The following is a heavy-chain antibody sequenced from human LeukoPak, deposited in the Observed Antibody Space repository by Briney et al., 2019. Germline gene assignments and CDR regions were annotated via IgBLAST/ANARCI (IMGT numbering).Heavy chain of an antibody. CDR3: AKSESGWYFGDAFDI. CDR1: GFTFSSYA. J-gene: IGHJ3*02. CDR2: ISGSGGST. Sequence: AGGSLRLSCAASGFTFSSYAMSWVRQAPGKGLEGVSSISGSGGSTYYADSVKGRFTISRDNSKNTLYLQMNSLRAEDTAVYYCAKSESGWYFGDAFDIWGQGTMVTVSS. D-gene: IGHD6-19*01. V-gene: IGHV3-23*01.